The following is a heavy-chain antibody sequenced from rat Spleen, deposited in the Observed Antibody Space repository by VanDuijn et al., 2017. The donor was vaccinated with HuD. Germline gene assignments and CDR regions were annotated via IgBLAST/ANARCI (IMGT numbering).Heavy chain of an antibody. CDR3: GIQDSSYVMDA. CDR2: ISSGGGGT. Sequence: EVQLVESGGGLVQPGRSLKLSCVASGFTFNNYWMYWVRQAPTKGLEWVASISSGGGGTYYPNSVKGRFTISRDNAKTTLYLQMERLMSEDTATYYLGIQDSSYVMDALGQGASVTVSS. V-gene: IGHV5-31*01. CDR1: GFTFNNYW. J-gene: IGHJ4*01. D-gene: IGHD4-2*01.